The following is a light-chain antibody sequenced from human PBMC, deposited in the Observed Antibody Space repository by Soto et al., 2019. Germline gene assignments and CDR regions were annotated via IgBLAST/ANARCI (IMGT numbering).Light chain of an antibody. CDR1: QSVSSN. Sequence: EIVLTQSPGTLSLSPGERATLSCRASQSVSSNLAWYQQKPGQAPRLLIYGASSRATGIPDRFSGGGSGTDFTLTISRLEPEDFAVYYCQQYGSSPLTFGGGTKV. CDR3: QQYGSSPLT. CDR2: GAS. V-gene: IGKV3-20*01. J-gene: IGKJ4*01.